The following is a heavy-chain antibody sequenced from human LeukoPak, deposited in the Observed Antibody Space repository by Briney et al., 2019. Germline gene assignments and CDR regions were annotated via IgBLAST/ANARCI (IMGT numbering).Heavy chain of an antibody. V-gene: IGHV3-23*01. CDR1: GFTFSNYA. CDR3: AKDFVIAIYY. Sequence: GGSLRLSCAASGFTFSNYAMTWVRQAPGKGLEWVSAISGSGGSTYYADSVKGRFTISRDNSKNTMYLQMNSLRAEGTAVYYCAKDFVIAIYYWGQGTLVTVSS. D-gene: IGHD2-21*01. J-gene: IGHJ4*02. CDR2: ISGSGGST.